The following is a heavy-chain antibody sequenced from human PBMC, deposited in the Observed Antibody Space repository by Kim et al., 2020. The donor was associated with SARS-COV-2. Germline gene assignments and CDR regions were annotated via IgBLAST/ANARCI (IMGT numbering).Heavy chain of an antibody. Sequence: LRHSCAASGFTFDDYAMHWVRQAPGKGLEWVSGISWNSGSIGYADSVKGRFTISRDNAKNSLYLQMNSLRAEDTALYYCAKSQLDYNWYFDLWGRGTLVTVSS. D-gene: IGHD4-4*01. CDR1: GFTFDDYA. V-gene: IGHV3-9*01. CDR2: ISWNSGSI. CDR3: AKSQLDYNWYFDL. J-gene: IGHJ2*01.